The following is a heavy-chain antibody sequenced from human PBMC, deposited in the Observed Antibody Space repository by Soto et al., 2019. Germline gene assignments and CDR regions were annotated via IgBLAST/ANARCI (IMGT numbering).Heavy chain of an antibody. CDR3: ARLSDSRPSSGMDV. D-gene: IGHD6-6*01. CDR1: GYTFTSYG. Sequence: GASLKVSCKASGYTFTSYGISWVRQAPGQGLEWMGWISAYNGNTNYAQKLQGRVTMTTDTSTSTAYMELRSLRSDDTAVYYCARLSDSRPSSGMDVWGQGTTVPVSS. V-gene: IGHV1-18*01. J-gene: IGHJ6*02. CDR2: ISAYNGNT.